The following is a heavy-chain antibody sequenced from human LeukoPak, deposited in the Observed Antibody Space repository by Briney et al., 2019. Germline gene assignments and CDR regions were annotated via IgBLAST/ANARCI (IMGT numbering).Heavy chain of an antibody. Sequence: PSETLSLTCTVSGGSISSSSYYWGWVRQAPGKGLEWVSGVSGSGGSTVHADPVKGRFTISRDNSKNTMYLQMNSLRAEDTAVYYCAKDQGSGSGSYSSGYFDYWGQGTLVTVSS. CDR1: GGSISSSSYY. CDR3: AKDQGSGSGSYSSGYFDY. V-gene: IGHV3-23*01. J-gene: IGHJ4*02. CDR2: VSGSGGST. D-gene: IGHD3-10*01.